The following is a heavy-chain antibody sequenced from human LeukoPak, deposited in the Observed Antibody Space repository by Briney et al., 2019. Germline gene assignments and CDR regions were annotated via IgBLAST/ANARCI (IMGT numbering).Heavy chain of an antibody. CDR3: ARERMTTVTTGAFDI. V-gene: IGHV1-18*01. CDR1: GYTFTSYG. CDR2: ISAYNGNT. J-gene: IGHJ3*02. D-gene: IGHD4-17*01. Sequence: ASVKVSCKASGYTFTSYGISWVRQAPGQGLEWMGWISAYNGNTNYAQKLQGRVTMTTDTSTSTAYMELRSLRSDDTAVYYCARERMTTVTTGAFDIWGQGTMVTVSS.